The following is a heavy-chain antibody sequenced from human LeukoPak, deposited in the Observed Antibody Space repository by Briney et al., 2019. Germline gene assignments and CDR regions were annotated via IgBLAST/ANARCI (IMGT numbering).Heavy chain of an antibody. D-gene: IGHD5-18*01. J-gene: IGHJ5*02. Sequence: ASVKVSCKASGYTFTGYYMHWVRQAPGQGLEWMGRINPNSGGTNYAQKFQGRVTMTRDTSISTAYMELSRLRSDDTAVYYCARSDGYGYNWFDPWGQGTLVTVSS. CDR3: ARSDGYGYNWFDP. CDR1: GYTFTGYY. CDR2: INPNSGGT. V-gene: IGHV1-2*06.